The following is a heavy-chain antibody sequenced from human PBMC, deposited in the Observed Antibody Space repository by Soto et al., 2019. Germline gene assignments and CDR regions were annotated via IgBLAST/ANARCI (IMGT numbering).Heavy chain of an antibody. V-gene: IGHV3-23*01. D-gene: IGHD5-18*01. CDR1: GFTFSSYA. J-gene: IGHJ5*02. CDR2: ISGSGGST. CDR3: AKGVRGYNYALRLDP. Sequence: EVQLLESGGGLVQPGGALRLSCAASGFTFSSYAMSWVRQAPGKGLEWVSTISGSGGSTYYADSVKGRFTISRDNSKNTLSLQMNSLRAEDTAVYYCAKGVRGYNYALRLDPWGQGTLVTVSS.